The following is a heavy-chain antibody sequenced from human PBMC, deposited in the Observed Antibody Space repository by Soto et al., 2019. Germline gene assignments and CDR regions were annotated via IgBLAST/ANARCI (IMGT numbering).Heavy chain of an antibody. V-gene: IGHV1-8*01. Sequence: ASVKVSCKASVYTFTSYDINWVRQATGQGLEWMGWMNPNSGNTGYAQKFQGRVTMTRNTSISTAYMELSSLRSEDTAVYYCARASYDDGDYADYWGQGTLVTVSS. D-gene: IGHD4-17*01. CDR1: VYTFTSYD. CDR3: ARASYDDGDYADY. J-gene: IGHJ4*02. CDR2: MNPNSGNT.